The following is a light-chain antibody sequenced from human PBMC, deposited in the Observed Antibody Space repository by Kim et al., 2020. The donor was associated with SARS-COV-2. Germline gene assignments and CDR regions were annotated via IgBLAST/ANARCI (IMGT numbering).Light chain of an antibody. Sequence: QSALTQPASVSGSPGQSITISCTGTTNDVGLYNYVSWYQQHPGEAPKLLIYDVRKRPSGVSARFSGSKSGNTASLTISGLQAADEADYYCDSYTNSGTLIFGGGTQLTVL. CDR2: DVR. CDR3: DSYTNSGTLI. V-gene: IGLV2-14*03. CDR1: TNDVGLYNY. J-gene: IGLJ2*01.